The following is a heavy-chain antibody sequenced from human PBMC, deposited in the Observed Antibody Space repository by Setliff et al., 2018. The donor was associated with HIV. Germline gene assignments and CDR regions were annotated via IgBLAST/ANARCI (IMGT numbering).Heavy chain of an antibody. D-gene: IGHD5-12*01. V-gene: IGHV3-30*02. J-gene: IGHJ6*03. CDR2: IRHNGNTA. CDR1: GYTFTNYY. Sequence: SCKASGYTFTNYYIHWVRQAPGKGLEWVAFIRHNGNTAYYGDSVKGRFIMSRDNSENTVSLEMNNLRLEDAGVYYCARGRRPVDVVSTIIRYYYYMGVWGKGTTVTVSS. CDR3: ARGRRPVDVVSTIIRYYYYMGV.